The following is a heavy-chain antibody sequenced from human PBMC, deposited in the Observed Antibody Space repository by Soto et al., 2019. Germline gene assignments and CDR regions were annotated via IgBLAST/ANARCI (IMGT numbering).Heavy chain of an antibody. CDR1: GYTFTSYG. CDR2: ISAYNGNT. Sequence: QVQLVQSGAEVKKPGASVKVSCKASGYTFTSYGISWVRQAPGQGLEWMGWISAYNGNTNYAQKLQGRVTMTTDTSTSTAYMELRSLRSDDTAVYYCARGDDDFWSGYYRDHDAFDIWGQGTMVTVSS. CDR3: ARGDDDFWSGYYRDHDAFDI. D-gene: IGHD3-3*01. V-gene: IGHV1-18*01. J-gene: IGHJ3*02.